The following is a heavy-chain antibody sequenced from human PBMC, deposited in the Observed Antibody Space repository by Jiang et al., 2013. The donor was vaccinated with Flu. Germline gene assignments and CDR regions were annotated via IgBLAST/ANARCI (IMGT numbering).Heavy chain of an antibody. CDR2: VYYTGNT. Sequence: PGLVKPSETLSLTCTVSGGSIGTNNYYWGWIRQPPGKGLEWIANVYYTGNTFYNPSLKSRVTMSVDTSKNQFSLRLNSVTAADTAIYYCARVPGQLVVGAFDPWGQGTLVTVSS. V-gene: IGHV4-39*07. CDR1: GGSIGTNNYY. J-gene: IGHJ5*02. D-gene: IGHD4/OR15-4a*01. CDR3: ARVPGQLVVGAFDP.